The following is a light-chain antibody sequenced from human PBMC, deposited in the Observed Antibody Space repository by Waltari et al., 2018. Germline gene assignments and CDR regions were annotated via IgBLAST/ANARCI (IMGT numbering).Light chain of an antibody. CDR3: SSYTSSSSLA. Sequence: QSALTQPASVSGSPGQSITISCTGTSTYVGFYNYVSWYQQHPGKAPKLMIFGVSNRPSGVSHRFSGSKSGNTASLTISGLQTEDEADYYCSSYTSSSSLAFGGGTKVTVL. CDR1: STYVGFYNY. CDR2: GVS. J-gene: IGLJ3*02. V-gene: IGLV2-14*03.